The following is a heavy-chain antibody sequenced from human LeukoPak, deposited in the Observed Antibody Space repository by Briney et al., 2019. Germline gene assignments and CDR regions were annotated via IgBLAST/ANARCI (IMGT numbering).Heavy chain of an antibody. CDR1: GFTFSSYA. V-gene: IGHV3-23*01. CDR3: AKDTEKITMIVVVMAY. D-gene: IGHD3-22*01. Sequence: PRGSLRLSCAASGFTFSSYAMSWVRQAPGKGLEWVSDISGSGGSTYYADSVKGRFTISRDNSKNTLYLQMNSLRAEDTAVYYCAKDTEKITMIVVVMAYWGQGTLVTVSS. CDR2: ISGSGGST. J-gene: IGHJ4*02.